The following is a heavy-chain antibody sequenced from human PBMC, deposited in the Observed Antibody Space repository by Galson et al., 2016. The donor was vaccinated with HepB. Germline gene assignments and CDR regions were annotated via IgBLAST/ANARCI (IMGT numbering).Heavy chain of an antibody. J-gene: IGHJ6*02. Sequence: VRRAPGQGLEWMGGIIPISGTANFAQKFQGRVTITADKSTSTDYMELSSLRSVDTAVYYCARGYFSSTRCRYYYYNGMDVWGQGTTVTVSS. CDR2: IIPISGTA. V-gene: IGHV1-69*06. D-gene: IGHD2-2*01. CDR3: ARGYFSSTRCRYYYYNGMDV.